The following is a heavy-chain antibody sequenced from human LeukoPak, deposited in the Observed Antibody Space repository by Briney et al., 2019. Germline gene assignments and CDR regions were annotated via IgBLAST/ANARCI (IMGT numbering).Heavy chain of an antibody. J-gene: IGHJ6*02. V-gene: IGHV1-2*04. CDR2: INPNSGGT. CDR1: GYTFTGYY. Sequence: ASVKVSCKASGYTFTGYYMHWVRQAPGQGLEWMGWINPNSGGTNYAQKFQGWVTMTRDASISTAYMELSRLRSDDTAVYYCARGSGASGIYGMDVWGQGTTVTVSS. CDR3: ARGSGASGIYGMDV. D-gene: IGHD3-10*01.